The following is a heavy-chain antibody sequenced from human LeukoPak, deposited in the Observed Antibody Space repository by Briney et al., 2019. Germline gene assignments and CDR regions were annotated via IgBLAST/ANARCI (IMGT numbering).Heavy chain of an antibody. D-gene: IGHD2-21*01. CDR3: ARVSDYLWAGDY. V-gene: IGHV1-2*06. CDR2: INPNSGGT. CDR1: GYTFTGYY. J-gene: IGHJ4*02. Sequence: ASVKVSCKASGYTFTGYYMHWVRQAPGQGLEWMGRINPNSGGTNYAQKFQGRVTMTRDTSTSTVYMELSSLRSEDTAVYYCARVSDYLWAGDYWGQGTLVTVSS.